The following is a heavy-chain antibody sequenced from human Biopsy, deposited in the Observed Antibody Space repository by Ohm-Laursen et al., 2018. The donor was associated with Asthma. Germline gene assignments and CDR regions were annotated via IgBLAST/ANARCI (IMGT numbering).Heavy chain of an antibody. J-gene: IGHJ4*02. CDR1: YGSITSGGYY. D-gene: IGHD3-22*01. CDR2: IYYSGST. Sequence: TLSLTCTVSYGSITSGGYYWTWIRQHPGKGLEWIWVIYYSGSTYYNPSLKSRVSISIDTSKNQFSLKLSSVTAADTAVYYCARAQDYYDSRGYYRSFDYWGQGTLVTVSA. CDR3: ARAQDYYDSRGYYRSFDY. V-gene: IGHV4-31*03.